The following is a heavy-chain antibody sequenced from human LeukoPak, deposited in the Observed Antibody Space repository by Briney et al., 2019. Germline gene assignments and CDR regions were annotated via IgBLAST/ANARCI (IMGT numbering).Heavy chain of an antibody. Sequence: GGSLRLSCAASGFTFSSYAMHWVRQAPGKGLEWVAVISYDGSNKYYADSVKGRFTISRDNSKNTLYLQMNSLRAEDTAVYYCAKEGGLQLRGYYFDYWGQGTLVTVSS. CDR1: GFTFSSYA. D-gene: IGHD5-24*01. CDR2: ISYDGSNK. V-gene: IGHV3-30*04. J-gene: IGHJ4*02. CDR3: AKEGGLQLRGYYFDY.